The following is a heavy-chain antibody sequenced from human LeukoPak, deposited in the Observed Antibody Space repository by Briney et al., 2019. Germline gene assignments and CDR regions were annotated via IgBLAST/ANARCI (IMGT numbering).Heavy chain of an antibody. CDR2: RNEDGNKK. D-gene: IGHD2-2*01. CDR1: GFTFRRYW. Sequence: GGSLRLSCTASGFTFRRYWMGWVRQAPGKGLEWVANRNEDGNKKYYVDSVKGRFTISRDNSKNSLYQQMNSLRVEDTAVYYCARGCTSSSCYDYWGQGTLVTVSS. J-gene: IGHJ4*02. V-gene: IGHV3-7*04. CDR3: ARGCTSSSCYDY.